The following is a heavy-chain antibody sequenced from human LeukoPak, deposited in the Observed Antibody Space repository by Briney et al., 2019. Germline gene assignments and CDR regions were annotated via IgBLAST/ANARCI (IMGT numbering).Heavy chain of an antibody. J-gene: IGHJ4*02. CDR1: GGSINSYY. Sequence: PSETLSLTCTVSGGSINSYYWNWIRQPPGKGLDWIGYVSYSGNTNYNPSLKGRVTISKDTSKNQFSLKLDSVTAADTAVYYCARAVCSSTSCYFGFDYWGQGALVTVSS. D-gene: IGHD2-2*01. V-gene: IGHV4-59*01. CDR3: ARAVCSSTSCYFGFDY. CDR2: VSYSGNT.